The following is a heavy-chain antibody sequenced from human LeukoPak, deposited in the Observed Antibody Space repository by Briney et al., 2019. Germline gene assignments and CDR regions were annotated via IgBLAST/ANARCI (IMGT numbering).Heavy chain of an antibody. Sequence: GGSQRLSCAASGFTFSSYSMNWVRQAPGKGLEWVSYISSSSSTIYYADSVKGRLTISRDNAKNSLYLQMNSLRAEDTAVYYCARVPRYNWNDEYYYGMDVWGQGTTVTVSS. CDR3: ARVPRYNWNDEYYYGMDV. CDR1: GFTFSSYS. D-gene: IGHD1-1*01. CDR2: ISSSSSTI. J-gene: IGHJ6*02. V-gene: IGHV3-48*01.